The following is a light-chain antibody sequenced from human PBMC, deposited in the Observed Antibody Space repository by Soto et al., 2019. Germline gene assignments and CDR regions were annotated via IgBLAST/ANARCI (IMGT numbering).Light chain of an antibody. V-gene: IGLV1-40*01. Sequence: QSVLTQPPSVSGAPGQRVTISCTGSSSNIGAGYDVHWYQQFPGTTPKFLIYGNTNRPSGVPDRFSASKSGTSASLDITGLRAEGGAESLYQSYDSSLTVVFGGGTKLTVL. CDR2: GNT. J-gene: IGLJ2*01. CDR1: SSNIGAGYD. CDR3: QSYDSSLTVV.